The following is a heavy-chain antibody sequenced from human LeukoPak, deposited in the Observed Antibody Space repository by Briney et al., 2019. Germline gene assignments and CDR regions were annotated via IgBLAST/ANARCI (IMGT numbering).Heavy chain of an antibody. V-gene: IGHV1-2*02. CDR1: GYTFSDYY. CDR2: INPNSGGS. J-gene: IGHJ4*02. CDR3: ARDGRKTGWGFAILPYYFDP. Sequence: ASVKVSCKASGYTFSDYYMSWVRQAPGQGLEWMGWINPNSGGSNSAQHFQGRVTMTRDSSISTVYMELSGLTSDDTAVYYCARDGRKTGWGFAILPYYFDPWGQGTMVTVSS. D-gene: IGHD1-26*01.